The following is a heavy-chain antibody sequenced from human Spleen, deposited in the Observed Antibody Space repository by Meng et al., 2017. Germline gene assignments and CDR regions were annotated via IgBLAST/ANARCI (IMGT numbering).Heavy chain of an antibody. Sequence: QVQRQESGPGLVKPSQTLSLTCTVSVGSIRSCTSYWGWIRQLPGKGLEWIAYIHYSGSTYYSPSLKSRVTISLDTSKNQLSLKLSSMTAADTAVYYCARYVFDSSSLYSNWFDPWGQGTLVTVSS. CDR2: IHYSGST. D-gene: IGHD3-22*01. V-gene: IGHV4-31*03. CDR3: ARYVFDSSSLYSNWFDP. J-gene: IGHJ5*02. CDR1: VGSIRSCTSY.